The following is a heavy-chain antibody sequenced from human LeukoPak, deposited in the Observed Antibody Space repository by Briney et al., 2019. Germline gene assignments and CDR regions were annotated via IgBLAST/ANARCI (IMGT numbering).Heavy chain of an antibody. D-gene: IGHD6-19*01. CDR3: ARHLVRWLARRYFDY. CDR2: IHFSGPT. Sequence: SETLSLTCTVSGASISSSDYYWGWIRQPPGKGLEWIGGIHFSGPTYYNPSLKSRVNISVDTSKNQFSLKLSSVTAADTAVYYCARHLVRWLARRYFDYSGEGNLVTLSP. J-gene: IGHJ4*02. CDR1: GASISSSDYY. V-gene: IGHV4-39*01.